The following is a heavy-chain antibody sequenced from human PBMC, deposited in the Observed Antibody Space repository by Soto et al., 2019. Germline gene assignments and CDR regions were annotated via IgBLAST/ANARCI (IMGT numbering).Heavy chain of an antibody. J-gene: IGHJ6*03. CDR2: IIPILGIA. V-gene: IGHV1-69*02. CDR1: RGTFSSYT. CDR3: ARAINWNDVLPYYYYYYMDV. D-gene: IGHD1-20*01. Sequence: GASVKVSCKASRGTFSSYTISWVRQAPGQGLEWMGRIIPILGIANYAQKFQGRVTITADKSTSTAYMELSSLRSEDTAVYYCARAINWNDVLPYYYYYYMDVWGKGTTVTVSS.